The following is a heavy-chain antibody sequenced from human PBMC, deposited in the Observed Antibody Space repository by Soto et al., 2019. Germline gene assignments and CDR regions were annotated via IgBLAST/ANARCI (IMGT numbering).Heavy chain of an antibody. D-gene: IGHD3-16*01. CDR3: AREASGAYKYFDL. CDR1: DGSISTYY. CDR2: IYYSGST. J-gene: IGHJ4*02. V-gene: IGHV4-59*01. Sequence: SETLSLTCSVSDGSISTYYWSWLRQPPGKGLEWIGYIYYSGSTSYNPSLKSRVTISIDTSKNQFSLRLSSVTAADTAVYYCAREASGAYKYFDLWGQGTLVTVSS.